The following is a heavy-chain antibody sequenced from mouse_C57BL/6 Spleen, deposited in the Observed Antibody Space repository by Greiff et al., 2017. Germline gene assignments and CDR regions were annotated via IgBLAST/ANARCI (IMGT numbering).Heavy chain of an antibody. Sequence: VKLQQPGAELVRPGSSVKLSCKASGYTFTSYWMHWVKQRPIQGLEWIGNIDPSDSETHYNQKFKDKATLTVDKSSSTAYMQLSSLTSDDSAVYYCARGVVITTVVAKGFDDWGQGTTRTVSS. CDR2: IDPSDSET. D-gene: IGHD1-1*01. J-gene: IGHJ2*01. CDR3: ARGVVITTVVAKGFDD. V-gene: IGHV1-52*01. CDR1: GYTFTSYW.